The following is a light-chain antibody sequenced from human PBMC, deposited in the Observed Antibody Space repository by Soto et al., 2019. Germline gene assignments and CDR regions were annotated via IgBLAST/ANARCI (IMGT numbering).Light chain of an antibody. CDR1: SSDIGTYDY. V-gene: IGLV2-8*01. J-gene: IGLJ1*01. CDR2: EVS. Sequence: LTQPPSASGSPGQSVTISCTGTSSDIGTYDYVSWYQHLPDKAPKLIIYEVSKRPSGVPDRFSGSKSGNTASLTVSGLQAEDEGDYYCCSYGGGNNFYVFGTGTKVTVL. CDR3: CSYGGGNNFYV.